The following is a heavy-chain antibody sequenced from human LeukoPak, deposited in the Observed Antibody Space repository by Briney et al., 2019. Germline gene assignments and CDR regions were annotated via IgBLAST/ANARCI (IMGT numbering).Heavy chain of an antibody. J-gene: IGHJ4*02. CDR3: AGDGCTNGVCRFDY. V-gene: IGHV4-31*03. D-gene: IGHD2-8*01. CDR2: IYYSGST. CDR1: GGSISSGGYY. Sequence: PSQTLSLTCTVSGGSISSGGYYWSWIRQHPGKGLEWIGYIYYSGSTYYNPSLKSRVTISVDTSKNQFSLKLSSVTAADTAVYYCAGDGCTNGVCRFDYWGQGTLVTVSS.